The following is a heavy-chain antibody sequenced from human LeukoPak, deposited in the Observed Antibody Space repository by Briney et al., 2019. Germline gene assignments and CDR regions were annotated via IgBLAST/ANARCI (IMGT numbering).Heavy chain of an antibody. CDR2: IYYSGST. Sequence: SETLSLTCTVSGGSISSYYWSWIRQPPGKVLEGIGYIYYSGSTNYNPSLKSRVTISVDTYKNQFSLKLSSVTAADTAVYYCARGPTGIVGATLAFDIWGQGTMVTVSS. CDR3: ARGPTGIVGATLAFDI. J-gene: IGHJ3*02. D-gene: IGHD1-26*01. CDR1: GGSISSYY. V-gene: IGHV4-59*01.